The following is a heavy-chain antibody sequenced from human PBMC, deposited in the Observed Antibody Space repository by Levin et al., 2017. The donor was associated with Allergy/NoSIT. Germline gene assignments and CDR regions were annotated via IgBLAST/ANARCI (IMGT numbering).Heavy chain of an antibody. CDR3: AKDRGYDSSGYY. CDR1: GFTFSSYA. D-gene: IGHD3-22*01. J-gene: IGHJ4*02. Sequence: GESLKISCAASGFTFSSYAMSWVRQAPGKGLEWVSAISGSGGSTYYADSVKGRFTISRDNSKNTLYLQMNSLRAEDTAVYYCAKDRGYDSSGYYWGQGTLVTVSS. V-gene: IGHV3-23*01. CDR2: ISGSGGST.